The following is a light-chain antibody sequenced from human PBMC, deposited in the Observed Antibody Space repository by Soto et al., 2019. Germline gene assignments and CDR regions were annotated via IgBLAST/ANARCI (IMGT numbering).Light chain of an antibody. J-gene: IGLJ3*02. V-gene: IGLV1-44*01. CDR2: SNN. CDR1: SSNVGSNT. CDR3: AAWDDSLDGPM. Sequence: QSVLTQPPSASGTPGQRVTISCSGSSSNVGSNTVHWYQQLPGTAPKHLIYSNNQRPSGVPDRFSGSKSGTSASLAISGLQSEDEADYYCAAWDDSLDGPMFGGGTKLTVL.